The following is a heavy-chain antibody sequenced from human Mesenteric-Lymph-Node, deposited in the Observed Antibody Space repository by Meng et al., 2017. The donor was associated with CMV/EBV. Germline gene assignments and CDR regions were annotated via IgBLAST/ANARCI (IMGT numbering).Heavy chain of an antibody. CDR3: ARHDTVASPFAY. CDR2: IYYSGST. Sequence: TVAGDSISGNTCYWAWIRQTPGKGLEWIATIYYSGSTYYNPSLKRRATLSVDTSNNEFSLRLNSMTAADTGVYYCARHDTVASPFAYWGQGTLVTVSS. V-gene: IGHV4-39*01. J-gene: IGHJ4*02. CDR1: GDSISGNTCY. D-gene: IGHD6-19*01.